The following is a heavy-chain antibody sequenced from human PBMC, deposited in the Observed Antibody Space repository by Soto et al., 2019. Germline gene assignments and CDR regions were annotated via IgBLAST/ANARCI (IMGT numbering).Heavy chain of an antibody. Sequence: ASVKVSCKASGYTFTSYGISWVRQAPGQGLEWMGWISAYNGNTNYAQKLQGRVTITTDTSTNTAYMELRSLRSEDTAVYYCAGHSSGVPGYYYGMDVWGQGTTVTVSS. CDR1: GYTFTSYG. CDR3: AGHSSGVPGYYYGMDV. J-gene: IGHJ6*02. D-gene: IGHD3-22*01. CDR2: ISAYNGNT. V-gene: IGHV1-18*01.